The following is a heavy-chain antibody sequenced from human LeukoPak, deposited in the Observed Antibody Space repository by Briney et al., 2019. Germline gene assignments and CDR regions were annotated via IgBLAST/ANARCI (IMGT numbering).Heavy chain of an antibody. J-gene: IGHJ4*02. CDR3: AKRGTYFDY. Sequence: GRSLRLSCAASGFTFDDYAMHWVRQAPGKGLEWVSGISWNSGSIGYADSVKGRFTISRDNAKNSLYLQMNSLRAEDTALYYCAKRGTYFDYWGQGTLVTVSS. D-gene: IGHD1-1*01. V-gene: IGHV3-9*01. CDR2: ISWNSGSI. CDR1: GFTFDDYA.